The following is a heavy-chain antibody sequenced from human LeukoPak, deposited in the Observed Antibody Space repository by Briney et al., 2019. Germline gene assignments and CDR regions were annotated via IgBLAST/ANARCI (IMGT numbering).Heavy chain of an antibody. J-gene: IGHJ6*02. CDR1: GGTFSSYA. Sequence: SVKVSCKASGGTFSSYAISWVRQAPGQGLEWMGRIIPILGIANYAQKFQGRVTITADKSTSTAYMELSSLRSEDTAVYYCASSGWYDYYGMDVWGQGTTVTVSS. D-gene: IGHD6-19*01. CDR2: IIPILGIA. V-gene: IGHV1-69*04. CDR3: ASSGWYDYYGMDV.